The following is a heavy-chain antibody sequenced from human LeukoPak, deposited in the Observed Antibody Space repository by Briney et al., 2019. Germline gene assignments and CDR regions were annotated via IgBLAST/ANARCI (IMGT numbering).Heavy chain of an antibody. CDR1: GFTFSRYA. CDR3: ARDNWSSSWAYYYYGMDV. D-gene: IGHD6-13*01. Sequence: GGSLRLSCAASGFTFSRYAMSWVRPAPGKGLAWVSATSGGGGSRYDADAGKGRCTSSRDNAKNSLYLQMNSLRAEDTAVYYCARDNWSSSWAYYYYGMDVWGQGTTVTVSS. J-gene: IGHJ6*02. V-gene: IGHV3-23*01. CDR2: TSGGGGSR.